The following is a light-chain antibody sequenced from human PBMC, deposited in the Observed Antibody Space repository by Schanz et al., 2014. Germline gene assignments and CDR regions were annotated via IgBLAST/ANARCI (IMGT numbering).Light chain of an antibody. V-gene: IGKV2-28*01. CDR2: STS. Sequence: DIVMTQSPLSLPVTPGEPASISCRSSQSLLHGNGNNYLDWYLQKPGQSPQLVIYSTSNRAPGVPDRFSGSGSGTDFTLKISRVEAEDVGVYYCMQALQTPYTFGQGTKLEIK. CDR1: QSLLHGNGNNY. J-gene: IGKJ2*01. CDR3: MQALQTPYT.